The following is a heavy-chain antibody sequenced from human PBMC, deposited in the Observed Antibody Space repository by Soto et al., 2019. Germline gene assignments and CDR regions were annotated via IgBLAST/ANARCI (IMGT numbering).Heavy chain of an antibody. CDR3: ARLDSYDAFDI. CDR1: GFTFSSYE. CDR2: ISSSGSTI. Sequence: PGGSLRLSCAASGFTFSSYEMNWVRQAPGKGLEWVSYISSSGSTIYYADSVKGRFTISRDNAKNSLYLQMNSLRAEDTAVYYCARLDSYDAFDIWGQGTMVTVS. D-gene: IGHD3-22*01. J-gene: IGHJ3*02. V-gene: IGHV3-48*03.